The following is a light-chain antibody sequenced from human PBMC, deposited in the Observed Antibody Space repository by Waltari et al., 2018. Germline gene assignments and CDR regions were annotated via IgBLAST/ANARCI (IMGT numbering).Light chain of an antibody. CDR1: SSNIGTNY. J-gene: IGLJ3*02. V-gene: IGLV1-47*01. CDR2: RSD. CDR3: AAWDDSLSVWV. Sequence: QSVLTQPPSASGTPGQRVTISCSGSSSNIGTNYIYWYQQLPATAPKLLIYRSDQRPSGVPARFSVSKSGPSASLAISGLRSEDEADYYCAAWDDSLSVWVFGGGTKLTGL.